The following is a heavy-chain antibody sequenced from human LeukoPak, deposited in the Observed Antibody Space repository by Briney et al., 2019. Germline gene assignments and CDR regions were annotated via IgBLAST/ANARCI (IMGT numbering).Heavy chain of an antibody. D-gene: IGHD3-22*01. CDR2: ISADESST. CDR3: VKGRHSDTSGTYWN. CDR1: GFTFRDYW. J-gene: IGHJ4*02. Sequence: GGSLRLSCAASGFTFRDYWMHWVRQVPGMGLVWVSSISADESSTNYVDSVRGRFTISRDNAKNTLYSQMNSLRAEDTAVYYCVKGRHSDTSGTYWNWGQGTLVTVSS. V-gene: IGHV3-74*01.